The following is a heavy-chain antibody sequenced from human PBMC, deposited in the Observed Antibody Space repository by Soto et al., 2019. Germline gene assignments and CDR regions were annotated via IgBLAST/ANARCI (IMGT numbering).Heavy chain of an antibody. CDR2: TRHDGSNT. Sequence: QVQLVQSGGGVVQPGRSLRLSCEASGFNFRGYGMHWVRQAPGKGLEWVAITRHDGSNTYYADSVRGRFTISRDNSKNTLYLQMNSLRVEDTALYYCARDGVEITTFFGYFDYWGQGTLITVSS. CDR1: GFNFRGYG. J-gene: IGHJ4*02. V-gene: IGHV3-33*01. CDR3: ARDGVEITTFFGYFDY. D-gene: IGHD3-22*01.